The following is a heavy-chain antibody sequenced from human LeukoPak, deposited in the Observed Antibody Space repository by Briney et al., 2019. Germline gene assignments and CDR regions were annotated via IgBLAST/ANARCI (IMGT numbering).Heavy chain of an antibody. V-gene: IGHV5-51*01. CDR3: ARCRPFFDP. CDR2: FYPGNSDT. Sequence: RGASLQISCNSSVTIFTNYWIGLVRPLPGKRQEWMGIFYPGNSDTYYSPSFEGQVTISADKSISTAYLQWSSLKASGTAIYYCARCRPFFDPWGQGTLVTVSS. J-gene: IGHJ5*02. CDR1: VTIFTNYW.